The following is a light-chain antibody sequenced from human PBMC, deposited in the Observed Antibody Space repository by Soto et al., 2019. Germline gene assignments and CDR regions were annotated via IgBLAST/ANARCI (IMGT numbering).Light chain of an antibody. Sequence: QSALTQPRSVSGSPGQSVTISCTGTSSDVGDYNYVSWYQQYPGKAPKLVIYDVSKRPSGVPDRFSGSKSGNTASLTISGLQAGDEVDYYCCSFAGSYIFGVSGGGTKLPAL. V-gene: IGLV2-11*01. CDR2: DVS. CDR3: CSFAGSYIFGV. J-gene: IGLJ3*02. CDR1: SSDVGDYNY.